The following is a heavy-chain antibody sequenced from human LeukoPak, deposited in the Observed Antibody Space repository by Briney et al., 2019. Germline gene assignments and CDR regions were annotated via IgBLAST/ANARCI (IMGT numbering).Heavy chain of an antibody. V-gene: IGHV4-34*01. CDR1: GGSFSGYY. J-gene: IGHJ6*03. CDR2: INHSGST. Sequence: SETLSLTCAVYGGSFSGYYWSWLRQPPGKGVEWIGEINHSGSTNYNPSLKSRVTISVETCKNQFSLKLSSVTAADTAVYYCAKAGVRSYYYYMDVWGKGTTVTVSS. D-gene: IGHD1-1*01. CDR3: AKAGVRSYYYYMDV.